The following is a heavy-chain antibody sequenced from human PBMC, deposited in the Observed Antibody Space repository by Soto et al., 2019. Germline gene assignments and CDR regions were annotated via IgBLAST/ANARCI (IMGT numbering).Heavy chain of an antibody. CDR2: INHDGDT. V-gene: IGHV4-34*01. D-gene: IGHD6-13*01. J-gene: IGHJ6*02. CDR3: TQGGRRKQNYYYSYGMDV. Sequence: QVQLHQWGAGLLTPSETLSLSCAVNGGSFSGYYWNWIRQAPGKGLEWIGEINHDGDTYYNPSLQSRANISVDTSKNQFSLDLSSVTAADTAIYYCTQGGRRKQNYYYSYGMDVWGQGTTVTVSS. CDR1: GGSFSGYY.